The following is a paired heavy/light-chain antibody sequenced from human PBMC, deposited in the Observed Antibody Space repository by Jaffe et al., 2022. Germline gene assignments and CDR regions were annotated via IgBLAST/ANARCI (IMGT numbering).Light chain of an antibody. Sequence: SYVLTQPPSVSVAPGQTARITCGGNNIGSKSVHWYQQKPGQAPVLVVYDDSDRPSGIPERFSGSNSGNTATLTISRVEAGDEADYYCQVWDSFYVFGTGTKVTVL. J-gene: IGLJ1*01. CDR1: NIGSKS. CDR3: QVWDSFYV. CDR2: DDS. V-gene: IGLV3-21*02.
Heavy chain of an antibody. D-gene: IGHD3-10*01. V-gene: IGHV3-11*01. CDR2: ISSSGSTI. J-gene: IGHJ6*03. CDR3: ARGGAPAHYYYYMDV. CDR1: GFTFSDYY. Sequence: QVQLVESGGGLVKPGGSLRLSCAASGFTFSDYYMSWIRQAPGKGLEWVSYISSSGSTIYYADSVKGRFTISRDNAKNSLYLQMNSLRAEDTAVYYCARGGAPAHYYYYMDVWGKGTTVTVSS.